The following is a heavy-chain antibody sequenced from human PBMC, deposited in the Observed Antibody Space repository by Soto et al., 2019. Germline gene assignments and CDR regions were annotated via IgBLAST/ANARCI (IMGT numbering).Heavy chain of an antibody. D-gene: IGHD2-21*02. J-gene: IGHJ4*02. CDR3: ARDYYYPHIVVVTASYDLFDY. CDR1: GYAFTIYG. Sequence: VSVKVSCKASGYAFTIYGISWVRQAPGQGLEWMGWISAYNGNTNYAQKLQGRVTMTTDTSTSTAYMELRSLRSDDTAVYYCARDYYYPHIVVVTASYDLFDYWGQGTLVTVSS. CDR2: ISAYNGNT. V-gene: IGHV1-18*01.